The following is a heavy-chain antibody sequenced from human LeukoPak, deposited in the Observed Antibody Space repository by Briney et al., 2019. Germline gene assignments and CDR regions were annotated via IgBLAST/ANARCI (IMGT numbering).Heavy chain of an antibody. V-gene: IGHV3-48*03. CDR3: ARSQVGATTEDY. CDR1: GFTFSSYE. D-gene: IGHD1-26*01. Sequence: GGSLRLSCAASGFTFSSYEMNWVRQAPGKGLEWVSYISSSGSTIYYVDSVKGRFTISRDNAKNSLYLQMNSLRAEDTAVYYCARSQVGATTEDYWGQGTLVTVSS. CDR2: ISSSGSTI. J-gene: IGHJ4*02.